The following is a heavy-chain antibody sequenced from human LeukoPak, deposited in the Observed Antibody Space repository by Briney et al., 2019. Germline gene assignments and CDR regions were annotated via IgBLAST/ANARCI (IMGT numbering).Heavy chain of an antibody. CDR1: GFTFSSYS. CDR3: ARGRDCSSTSGPFNNWFDP. V-gene: IGHV3-21*01. J-gene: IGHJ5*02. Sequence: GGSLRLSCAASGFTFSSYSMNWVCQAPGTGLEWVSSISSSSSYIYYADSVKGRFTISRDNAKNSLYLQMNSLRAEDTAVYYCARGRDCSSTSGPFNNWFDPWGQGTLVTVSP. CDR2: ISSSSSYI. D-gene: IGHD2-2*01.